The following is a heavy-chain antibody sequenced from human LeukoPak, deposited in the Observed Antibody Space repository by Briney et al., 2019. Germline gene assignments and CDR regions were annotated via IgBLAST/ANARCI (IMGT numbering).Heavy chain of an antibody. Sequence: KSSETLSLTCTVSGGSISSSGYYWSWIRQAPGKGLEWIGYIYYSGSTNYNPSLKSRVTISVDTSKNQFSLKLSSVTAADTAVYYCARALRARITGTTASVYGMDVWGQGTTVTVSS. CDR1: GGSISSSGYY. CDR2: IYYSGST. V-gene: IGHV4-61*08. CDR3: ARALRARITGTTASVYGMDV. D-gene: IGHD1-20*01. J-gene: IGHJ6*02.